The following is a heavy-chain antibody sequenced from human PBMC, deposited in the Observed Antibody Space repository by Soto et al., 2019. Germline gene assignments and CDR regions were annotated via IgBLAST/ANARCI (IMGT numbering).Heavy chain of an antibody. CDR3: ALSHTGFFNSVDCHGDFDS. D-gene: IGHD3-3*01. Sequence: ASVKVSCKVAGYTYLNYAFHWVRQAPGQRLEWLGWINNGNGNTRYSQKIQGRVIITRDASASTGYMERSRLRSEDTAMYYCALSHTGFFNSVDCHGDFDSWGHGTRVTV. J-gene: IGHJ4*01. V-gene: IGHV1-3*04. CDR1: GYTYLNYA. CDR2: INNGNGNT.